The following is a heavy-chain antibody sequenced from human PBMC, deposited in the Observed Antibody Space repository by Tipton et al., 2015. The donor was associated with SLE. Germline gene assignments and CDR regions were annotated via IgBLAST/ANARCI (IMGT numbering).Heavy chain of an antibody. J-gene: IGHJ5*02. CDR2: IYYSGST. D-gene: IGHD2-21*01. Sequence: GLVKPSETLSLTCTVSGGSISSSSYYWGWIRQPPGKGLEWIGSIYYSGSTYYNPSLKSRVTISVDTSKNQFSLKLSSVTAADTAVYYCARAGGGASNWFDPWGQGTLVTVSS. CDR3: ARAGGGASNWFDP. CDR1: GGSISSSSYY. V-gene: IGHV4-39*07.